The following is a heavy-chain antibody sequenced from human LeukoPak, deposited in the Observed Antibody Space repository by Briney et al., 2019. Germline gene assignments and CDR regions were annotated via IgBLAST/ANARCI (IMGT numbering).Heavy chain of an antibody. CDR2: IKQDGSEK. Sequence: GGSLRLSCAASGFTFSSYWMSWVRQAPGKGQEWVANIKQDGSEKYYVDSVKGRFTISRDNAENSLFLQMNSLRAEDTAVYYCAGGDGFDYWGQGTLVTVSS. J-gene: IGHJ4*02. CDR3: AGGDGFDY. V-gene: IGHV3-7*04. D-gene: IGHD5-24*01. CDR1: GFTFSSYW.